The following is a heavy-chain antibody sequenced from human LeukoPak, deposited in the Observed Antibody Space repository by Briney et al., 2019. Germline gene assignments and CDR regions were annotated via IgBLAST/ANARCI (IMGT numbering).Heavy chain of an antibody. D-gene: IGHD5-24*01. CDR1: GGSISSYY. CDR3: ARDGGREGYNSDFDY. CDR2: IYTSGST. J-gene: IGHJ4*02. Sequence: SETLSLTCTVSGGSISSYYWSWIRQPAGKGLEWIGRIYTSGSTNYNPSLKSRVTMSVDTSKNQFSLKLSSVTAADTALYYCARDGGREGYNSDFDYWGQGTLVTVSS. V-gene: IGHV4-4*07.